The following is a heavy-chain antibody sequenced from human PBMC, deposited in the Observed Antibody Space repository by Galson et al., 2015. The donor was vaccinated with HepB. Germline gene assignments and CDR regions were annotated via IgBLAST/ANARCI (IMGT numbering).Heavy chain of an antibody. V-gene: IGHV1-46*01. D-gene: IGHD6-19*01. CDR3: ARGGEVDSSGWYGQGAFDI. J-gene: IGHJ3*02. Sequence: SVKVSCKASGYTFTSYYMHWVRQAPGQGLEWMGIINPSGGSTSYAQKFQGRVTMTRDTSTSTVYMELSSLRSEDTAVYYCARGGEVDSSGWYGQGAFDIWGQGTMVTVSS. CDR1: GYTFTSYY. CDR2: INPSGGST.